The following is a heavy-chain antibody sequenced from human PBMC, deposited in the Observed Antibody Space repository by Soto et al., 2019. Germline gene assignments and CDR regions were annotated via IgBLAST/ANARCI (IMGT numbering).Heavy chain of an antibody. V-gene: IGHV1-58*01. CDR3: ARDPVAGTYFDY. CDR2: IDVGSTNA. CDR1: GFTFSSSA. D-gene: IGHD6-19*01. Sequence: GASVKVSCKTSGFTFSSSAVHWVRQARGLRLQWIGWIDVGSTNANYAQMLQERVTISRDMSTSTAYMELRSLRPDDTAVYYCARDPVAGTYFDYWGQGALVTVSS. J-gene: IGHJ4*02.